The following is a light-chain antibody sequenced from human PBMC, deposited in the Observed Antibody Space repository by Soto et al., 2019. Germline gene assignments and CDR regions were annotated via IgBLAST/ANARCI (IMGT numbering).Light chain of an antibody. CDR3: QSWDSSYVV. CDR1: KLEDKY. V-gene: IGLV3-1*01. CDR2: QDT. Sequence: SYELTQPPSVSVSPGQTASITCSGDKLEDKYACWYQQKPGQSPVLVMYQDTKRPSGIPERFSGSNSGNTATLTISGTQAVDEADYYCQSWDSSYVVFGGGTKLTGL. J-gene: IGLJ2*01.